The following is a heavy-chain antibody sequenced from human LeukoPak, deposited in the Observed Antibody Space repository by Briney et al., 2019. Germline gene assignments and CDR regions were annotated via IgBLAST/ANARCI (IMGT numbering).Heavy chain of an antibody. D-gene: IGHD3-10*01. CDR2: ISSSGSTI. CDR3: VRAYYRGYSDDFDY. CDR1: GFTFSSYE. V-gene: IGHV3-48*03. J-gene: IGHJ4*02. Sequence: GGSLRLSCAASGFTFSSYEMNWVRQAPGKGLEWVSYISSSGSTIYYADSVKGRFTISRDNAKNSLYLQMNSLRAEDTAVYYCVRAYYRGYSDDFDYWGQGTLVTVSS.